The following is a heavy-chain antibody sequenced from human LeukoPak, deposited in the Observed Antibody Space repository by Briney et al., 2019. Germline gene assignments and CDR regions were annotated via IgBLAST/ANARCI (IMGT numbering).Heavy chain of an antibody. CDR3: ARDRSQRAYSYGPDGE. D-gene: IGHD5-18*01. J-gene: IGHJ4*02. V-gene: IGHV3-23*01. Sequence: GGSLRLSCAASGFTFSSYAMSWVRQAPGKGLEWVSGISGSGGTTKYADSVKGRFTISRDNSKNTLYLQINSLRGEDTAVYYCARDRSQRAYSYGPDGEWGQGTLVTVSS. CDR2: ISGSGGTT. CDR1: GFTFSSYA.